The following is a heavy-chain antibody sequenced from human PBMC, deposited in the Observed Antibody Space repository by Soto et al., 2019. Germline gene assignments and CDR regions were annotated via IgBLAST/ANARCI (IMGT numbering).Heavy chain of an antibody. D-gene: IGHD4-17*01. J-gene: IGHJ6*03. V-gene: IGHV4-34*01. Sequence: SETLSLTCAVYGGSFSGYYWSWIRQPPGKGLEWIGEINHSGSTNYNPSLKSRVTISVDTSKNQFSLKLSSVTAADTAMYYCARACYGDLRYYYYYMDVWGKGTTVTVSS. CDR1: GGSFSGYY. CDR2: INHSGST. CDR3: ARACYGDLRYYYYYMDV.